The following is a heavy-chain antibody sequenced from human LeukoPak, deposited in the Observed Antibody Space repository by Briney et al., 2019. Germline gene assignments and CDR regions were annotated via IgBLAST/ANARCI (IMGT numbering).Heavy chain of an antibody. D-gene: IGHD6-13*01. CDR1: GFSFSSYA. Sequence: PGGSLRLSCAASGFSFSSYAMTWVRQAPGKGLEWVSAISGSGGGTNYAASVKGRFTISRDNSKNTLYLQVNSLRAEDTAVYYCSKVRGGSRWYGPNTWFDPGGQGTLVTVS. V-gene: IGHV3-23*01. CDR2: ISGSGGGT. J-gene: IGHJ5*02. CDR3: SKVRGGSRWYGPNTWFDP.